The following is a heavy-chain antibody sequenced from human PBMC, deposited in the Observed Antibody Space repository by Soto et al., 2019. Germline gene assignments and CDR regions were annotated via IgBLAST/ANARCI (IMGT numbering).Heavy chain of an antibody. CDR1: GGSFSGYY. CDR3: ARGMKYYDYVWGSYRYEPPFDY. Sequence: PSETLSLTCAVYGGSFSGYYWSWIRQPPGKGLEWIGEINHSGSTNYNPSLKSRVTISVDTSKNQFSLKLSSVTAADTAVYYCARGMKYYDYVWGSYRYEPPFDYWGQGTLVTVS. V-gene: IGHV4-34*01. J-gene: IGHJ4*02. D-gene: IGHD3-16*02. CDR2: INHSGST.